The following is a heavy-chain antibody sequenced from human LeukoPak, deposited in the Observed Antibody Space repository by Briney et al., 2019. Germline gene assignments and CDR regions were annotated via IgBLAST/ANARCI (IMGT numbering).Heavy chain of an antibody. CDR3: AKVETAAAATLRGFDY. CDR1: GFTFSSYG. V-gene: IGHV3-23*01. CDR2: IGGGGGST. D-gene: IGHD6-13*01. Sequence: GRSLRLSCAASGFTFSSYGMHWVRQAPGKGLEWVSSIGGGGGSTYYADPVKGRFTISRDNSKNTLYLQMNSLRAEDTAVYYCAKVETAAAATLRGFDYWGQGTLVTVSS. J-gene: IGHJ4*02.